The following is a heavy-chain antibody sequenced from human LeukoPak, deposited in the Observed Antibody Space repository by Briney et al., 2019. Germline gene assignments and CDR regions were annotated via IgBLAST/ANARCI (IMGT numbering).Heavy chain of an antibody. CDR2: ISTSGST. Sequence: SETLSLTCTVSGGSINSGTYYWTWIRQPAGKGLEWIGRISTSGSTNYKPSLKSRVTISLDASKNQFSLKLGSATAADTAVYYCAREESDWSSLGYFYHYMDVWGKGTTVAISS. D-gene: IGHD3-9*01. CDR3: AREESDWSSLGYFYHYMDV. V-gene: IGHV4-61*02. CDR1: GGSINSGTYY. J-gene: IGHJ6*03.